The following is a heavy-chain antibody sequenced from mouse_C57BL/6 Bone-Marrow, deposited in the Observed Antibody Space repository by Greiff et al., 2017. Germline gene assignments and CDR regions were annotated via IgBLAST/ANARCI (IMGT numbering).Heavy chain of an antibody. V-gene: IGHV3-6*01. D-gene: IGHD1-1*01. CDR3: ERDPPYGSSYEAMDY. CDR2: ISYDGSN. Sequence: EVKLVESGPGLVKPSQSLSLTCSVTGYSIPSGYYWNWLRQFPGNKLEWMGYISYDGSNNYNPSLKNRISITRDTSKNQFFLTLKSVTTEDTATYYCERDPPYGSSYEAMDYWGQGTSVTVSS. J-gene: IGHJ4*01. CDR1: GYSIPSGYY.